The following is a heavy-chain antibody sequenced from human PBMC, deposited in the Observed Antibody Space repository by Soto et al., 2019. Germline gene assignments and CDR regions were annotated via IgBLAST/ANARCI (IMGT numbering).Heavy chain of an antibody. CDR2: INLKSNI. CDR3: AISQDRGGRTTFIY. Sequence: GGSQRLSSADSGFTFDDHAMHWVRQAPEKGLEWISGINLKSNIGYEDSVKGRFTISRDNAENYLYLKMNSLTAEDTALYYCAISQDRGGRTTFIYWGQGTQVTVSS. CDR1: GFTFDDHA. J-gene: IGHJ4*02. V-gene: IGHV3-9*01. D-gene: IGHD3-16*01.